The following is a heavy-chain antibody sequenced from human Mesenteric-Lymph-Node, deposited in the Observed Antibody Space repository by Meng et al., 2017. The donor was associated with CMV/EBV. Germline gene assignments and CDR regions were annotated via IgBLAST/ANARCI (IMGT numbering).Heavy chain of an antibody. CDR3: ARHRVGYCSSTSCPAVDY. Sequence: KVSCKGSGYSFTSYWIGWVRQMPGKGLEWMGIIYPGDFDTRYSPSFQGQVTISADKSISTAYLQWSSLKASDTAMYYCARHRVGYCSSTSCPAVDYWGQGTLVTVSS. D-gene: IGHD2-2*01. J-gene: IGHJ4*02. CDR2: IYPGDFDT. CDR1: GYSFTSYW. V-gene: IGHV5-51*01.